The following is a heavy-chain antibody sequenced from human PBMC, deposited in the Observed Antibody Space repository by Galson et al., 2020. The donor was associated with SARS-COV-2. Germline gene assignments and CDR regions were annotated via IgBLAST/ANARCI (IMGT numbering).Heavy chain of an antibody. CDR3: ARVTGYSASWDDYYYYYGMDA. CDR2: IRNKANSFAT. Sequence: GESLKISCAASGFTFSGSAVHWVRQASGKGLEWVGRIRNKANSFATTYAASVKGRFAISRDDSKNTAYLQMNSLKTEDTAVYYCARVTGYSASWDDYYYYYGMDAWGQGTTVTVSS. D-gene: IGHD6-13*01. V-gene: IGHV3-73*01. J-gene: IGHJ6*02. CDR1: GFTFSGSA.